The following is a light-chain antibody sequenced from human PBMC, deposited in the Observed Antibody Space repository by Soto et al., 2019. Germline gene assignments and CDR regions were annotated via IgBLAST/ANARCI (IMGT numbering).Light chain of an antibody. CDR2: DDI. CDR1: SYNIGAGYD. Sequence: QPVLTQPPSVSGAPGQRVTISCAGSSYNIGAGYDVNWYQQFPGTAPRLLIYDDINRPSGVPDRFSGSKSATSASLAITGLQAEDEANYYCQSSDSSLSGSVVFGGGTKLTVL. V-gene: IGLV1-40*01. CDR3: QSSDSSLSGSVV. J-gene: IGLJ2*01.